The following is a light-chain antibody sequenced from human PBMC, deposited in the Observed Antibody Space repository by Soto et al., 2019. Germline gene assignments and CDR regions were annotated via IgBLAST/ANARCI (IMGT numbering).Light chain of an antibody. V-gene: IGLV3-1*01. Sequence: SYELTQPPSVSLSPGQTASITCSGDKLGNKYTSWYQQKPGQSPVLVISQDNKRPSGIPERFSGSNSGNTATLTIGGTQAMDEADYFCQAWDGTTAVFGTGTKLTVL. CDR3: QAWDGTTAV. CDR2: QDN. CDR1: KLGNKY. J-gene: IGLJ1*01.